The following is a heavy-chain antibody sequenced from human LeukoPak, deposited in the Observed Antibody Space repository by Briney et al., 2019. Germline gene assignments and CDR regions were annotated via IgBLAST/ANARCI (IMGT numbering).Heavy chain of an antibody. D-gene: IGHD3-10*01. CDR1: GFTFSSYW. V-gene: IGHV3-74*01. Sequence: GGCLRLSCAASGFTFSSYWMHWVHQAPGKGLVWVSRINSDGSSTSYADSVKGRFTISRDNAKNTLYLQMNSLRAEDTAVYYCARVRGATYYFDYWGQGTLVTVSS. CDR3: ARVRGATYYFDY. J-gene: IGHJ4*02. CDR2: INSDGSST.